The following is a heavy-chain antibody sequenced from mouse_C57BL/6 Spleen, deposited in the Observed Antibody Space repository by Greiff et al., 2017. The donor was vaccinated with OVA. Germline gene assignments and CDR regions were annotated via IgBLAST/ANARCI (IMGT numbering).Heavy chain of an antibody. V-gene: IGHV5-12*01. D-gene: IGHD3-3*01. CDR1: GFTFSDYY. J-gene: IGHJ1*03. Sequence: EVHLVESGGGLVQPGGSLKLSCAASGFTFSDYYMYWVRQTPEKRLEWVAYISNGGGSTYYPDTVKGRFTISRDNAKNTLYLQMSRLKSEDTAMYYCARGRGRENWYFDVWGTGTTVTVSS. CDR2: ISNGGGST. CDR3: ARGRGRENWYFDV.